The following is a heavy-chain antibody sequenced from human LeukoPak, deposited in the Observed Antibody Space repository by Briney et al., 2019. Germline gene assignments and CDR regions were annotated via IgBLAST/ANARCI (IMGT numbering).Heavy chain of an antibody. CDR2: ISSSGSTI. CDR3: ARDRLSYCSGGSCYPDY. CDR1: GFTFGSYE. Sequence: PGGSLRLSCAASGFTFGSYEMNWVRQAPGKGLEWVSYISSSGSTIYYADSVKGRFTISRDNAKNSLYLQMNSLRAEDTAVYYSARDRLSYCSGGSCYPDYWGQGTLVTVSS. V-gene: IGHV3-48*03. J-gene: IGHJ4*02. D-gene: IGHD2-15*01.